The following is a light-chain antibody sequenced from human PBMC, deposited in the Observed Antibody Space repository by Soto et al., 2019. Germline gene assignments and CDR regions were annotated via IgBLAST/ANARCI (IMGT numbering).Light chain of an antibody. Sequence: EIVLTQSPGTLSLSPGERATLSCRASQSVSSSYLAWYQQNPGQAPRLLIYGASSRATGIPDRFSGSASGTDFSLTISRLEPEDFAVYYCQQYGSSPPYTFGQGTKLEIK. CDR3: QQYGSSPPYT. CDR1: QSVSSSY. J-gene: IGKJ2*01. CDR2: GAS. V-gene: IGKV3-20*01.